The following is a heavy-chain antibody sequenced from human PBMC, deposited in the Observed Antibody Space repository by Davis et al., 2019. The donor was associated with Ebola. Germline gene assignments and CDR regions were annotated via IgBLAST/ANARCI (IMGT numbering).Heavy chain of an antibody. V-gene: IGHV3-48*02. Sequence: PGGSLRLFCGASGFTFSRHSMNWVRQAPGKGLEWIAFLSSGGHDTYYADSVRGRFTISRDNAKNLLYLQLNSLRDEDTALYYCAKDAEDGSGNWFFDFRGRGALVTVSS. CDR2: LSSGGHDT. D-gene: IGHD5-24*01. CDR3: AKDAEDGSGNWFFDF. J-gene: IGHJ2*01. CDR1: GFTFSRHS.